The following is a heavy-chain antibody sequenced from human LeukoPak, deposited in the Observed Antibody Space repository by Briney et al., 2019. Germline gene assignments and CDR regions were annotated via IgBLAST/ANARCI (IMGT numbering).Heavy chain of an antibody. J-gene: IGHJ6*03. V-gene: IGHV1-18*01. CDR3: ARDMFPGSSGVVIKNMDI. CDR1: SYSFTSYG. Sequence: ASVKVSCKASSYSFTSYGFSWVRQAPGQGLEWMGWISAYNGNTKYAQKLQGRVTMNTDTSTSTAYMELRSLRSDDTAVYYCARDMFPGSSGVVIKNMDIWGKGTTVTVSS. D-gene: IGHD3-3*01. CDR2: ISAYNGNT.